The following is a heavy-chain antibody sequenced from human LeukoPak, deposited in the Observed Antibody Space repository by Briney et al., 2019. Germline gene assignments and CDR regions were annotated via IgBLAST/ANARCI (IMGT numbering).Heavy chain of an antibody. CDR2: IKQDGSEK. J-gene: IGHJ4*02. Sequence: GGSLRLSCAASGFTFSSYWMSWVRQAPGKGLEWVANIKQDGSEKYYVDSVKGRFTISRDNAKNPLYLQMNSLRAEDTAVYYCVRASLIRQNLYYFDYWGQGTLVTVSS. D-gene: IGHD3-16*02. CDR3: VRASLIRQNLYYFDY. V-gene: IGHV3-7*03. CDR1: GFTFSSYW.